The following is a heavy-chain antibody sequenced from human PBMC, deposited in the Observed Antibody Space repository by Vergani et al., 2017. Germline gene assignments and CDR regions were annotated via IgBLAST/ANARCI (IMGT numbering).Heavy chain of an antibody. J-gene: IGHJ4*02. CDR2: IRYDGSNK. CDR1: GFTFSSYG. V-gene: IGHV3-30*02. CDR3: AKANLVTTKDDY. Sequence: QVQLVESGGGVVQPGGSLRLSFAASGFTFSSYGMHWVRQAPGKGLEWVAFIRYDGSNKYYADSVKGRFTISRDNSKNTLYLQMNSLRAEDTAVYYCAKANLVTTKDDYWGQGTLVTVSS. D-gene: IGHD3-9*01.